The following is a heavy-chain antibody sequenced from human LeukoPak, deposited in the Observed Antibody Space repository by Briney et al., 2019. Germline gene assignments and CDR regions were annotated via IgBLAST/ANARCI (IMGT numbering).Heavy chain of an antibody. CDR2: IKQDGSEK. D-gene: IGHD1-26*01. Sequence: GGSLRLSCAASGFTFSSYWMSWVRQAPGKGLEWVANIKQDGSEKNYVDSVKGRFTISRDNAKNTLFLQMNSLRVEDTAVYYCAGVGATRAYIDYWGQGTLVTVSS. CDR1: GFTFSSYW. J-gene: IGHJ4*02. CDR3: AGVGATRAYIDY. V-gene: IGHV3-7*01.